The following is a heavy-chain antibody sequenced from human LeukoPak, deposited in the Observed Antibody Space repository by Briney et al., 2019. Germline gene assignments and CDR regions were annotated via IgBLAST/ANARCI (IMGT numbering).Heavy chain of an antibody. CDR1: GYTFTGYY. V-gene: IGHV1-2*02. CDR3: ARTREYSSSWYFPPCDP. Sequence: GASVKVSCKASGYTFTGYYMNWVRQAPGQGLEWMGWINPNSGRTNYAQNFQGRVTMTRDPSISTAYMELSGLTSNDTAVYYCARTREYSSSWYFPPCDPWGQGTLVTVSS. J-gene: IGHJ5*02. D-gene: IGHD6-13*01. CDR2: INPNSGRT.